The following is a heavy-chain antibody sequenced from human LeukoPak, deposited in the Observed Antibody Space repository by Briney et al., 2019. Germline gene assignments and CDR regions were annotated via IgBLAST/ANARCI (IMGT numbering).Heavy chain of an antibody. J-gene: IGHJ4*02. CDR3: ARSPSYYYGSGSYYYSDY. CDR2: IYTSGST. CDR1: GGSISSYY. V-gene: IGHV4-4*07. Sequence: AETLSLTCTVSGGSISSYYWNWIRQPAGKGLEWVWRIYTSGSTNYNPSLKSRVTMPVDTSKNQFSLKLSSVTAADTAVYYCARSPSYYYGSGSYYYSDYWGRGTLVTVSS. D-gene: IGHD3-10*01.